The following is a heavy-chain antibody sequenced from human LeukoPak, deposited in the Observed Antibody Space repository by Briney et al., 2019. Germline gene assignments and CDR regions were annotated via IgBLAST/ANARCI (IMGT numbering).Heavy chain of an antibody. D-gene: IGHD3-10*02. J-gene: IGHJ5*02. CDR3: ACRMFASNWFQP. V-gene: IGHV5-51*01. Sequence: GESLKISCQGSGYSFIDYWIGWVRQMPGKGLEWMAVIYPGDSGTRYNPSFQGQVTISADKSINTAYLEWNSLKASDTALYYCACRMFASNWFQPWGQGTLVTVSS. CDR1: GYSFIDYW. CDR2: IYPGDSGT.